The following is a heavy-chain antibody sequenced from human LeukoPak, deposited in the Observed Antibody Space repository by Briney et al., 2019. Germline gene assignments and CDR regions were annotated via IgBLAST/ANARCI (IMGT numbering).Heavy chain of an antibody. CDR3: AREEASVGDY. CDR2: IHYSGST. D-gene: IGHD2-21*01. Sequence: PSETLSLTCTVSGGSISSNSHYWAWIRQPPGKGLEWIGSIHYSGSTFYSPSLKSRVTISVDTSKNQFSLILTSVTVSDTAVYYCAREEASVGDYWGQGILVTVSS. CDR1: GGSISSNSHY. V-gene: IGHV4-39*01. J-gene: IGHJ4*02.